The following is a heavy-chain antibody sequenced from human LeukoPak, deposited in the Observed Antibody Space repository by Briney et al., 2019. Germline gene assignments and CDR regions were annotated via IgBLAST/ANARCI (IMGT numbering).Heavy chain of an antibody. J-gene: IGHJ4*02. CDR3: AREQGPFDY. D-gene: IGHD1/OR15-1a*01. V-gene: IGHV4-34*01. CDR2: INHSGST. CDR1: GGSFSGYY. Sequence: SETLSLTCAVYGGSFSGYYWSWIRQPPGKGQEWIGEINHSGSTNYNPSLKSRVTISVDTSKNQFSLKLSSVTAADTAVYYCAREQGPFDYWGQGTLVTVSS.